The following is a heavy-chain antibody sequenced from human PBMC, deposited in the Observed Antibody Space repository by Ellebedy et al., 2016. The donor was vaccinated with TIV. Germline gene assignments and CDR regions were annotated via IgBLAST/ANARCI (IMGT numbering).Heavy chain of an antibody. CDR2: IYYSGST. J-gene: IGHJ3*02. Sequence: MPSETLSLTCTVSGGSISSGDYYWSWIRQPPGKGLEWIGYIYYSGSTYYNPSLKSRVTISVDTSKNQFSLKLSSVTAADTAVYYCARRLLLTSAFDIWGQGTMVTVSS. CDR3: ARRLLLTSAFDI. D-gene: IGHD3-10*01. CDR1: GGSISSGDYY. V-gene: IGHV4-30-4*01.